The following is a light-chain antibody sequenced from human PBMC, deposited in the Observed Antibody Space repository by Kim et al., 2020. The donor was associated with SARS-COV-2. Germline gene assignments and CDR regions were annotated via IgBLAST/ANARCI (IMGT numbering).Light chain of an antibody. CDR1: SSDVGTYKL. CDR2: DVI. V-gene: IGLV2-23*02. J-gene: IGLJ1*01. Sequence: QSITLSCTGTSSDVGTYKLVSWYRQDPGKAPKLMIYDVIERPSGVSDRFSGSKSGNTASLTISGLQAEDEADYYCCSYVGGSRFVFGTGTKVTVL. CDR3: CSYVGGSRFV.